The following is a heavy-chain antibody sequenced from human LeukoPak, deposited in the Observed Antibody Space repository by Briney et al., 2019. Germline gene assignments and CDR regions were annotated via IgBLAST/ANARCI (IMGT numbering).Heavy chain of an antibody. D-gene: IGHD3-22*01. CDR1: GFTFSSCG. J-gene: IGHJ4*02. CDR3: AKDSRRINMIGVVTKRAGYFDY. V-gene: IGHV3-23*01. Sequence: PGGSLRLSCAASGFTFSSCGMSWVRQAPGKGLEWVSAISGSGGSTYYADSVKGRFTISRDNSKNTLYLQMNSLRAEDTAVYYCAKDSRRINMIGVVTKRAGYFDYWGQGTLVTVSS. CDR2: ISGSGGST.